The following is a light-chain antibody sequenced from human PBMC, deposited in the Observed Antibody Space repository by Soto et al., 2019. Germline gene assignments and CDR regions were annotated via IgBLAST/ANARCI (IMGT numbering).Light chain of an antibody. CDR3: QQYGSSPIT. CDR1: QSVSNSY. Sequence: EIVLTQSPGTLSLSPGERATLSCRASQSVSNSYLTWYQQKPGQAPRLLIYGASSRATGIPDRFSGSGSGTDFTLTINRLEPEDFAVYYCQQYGSSPITFGQGTRLEIK. CDR2: GAS. V-gene: IGKV3-20*01. J-gene: IGKJ5*01.